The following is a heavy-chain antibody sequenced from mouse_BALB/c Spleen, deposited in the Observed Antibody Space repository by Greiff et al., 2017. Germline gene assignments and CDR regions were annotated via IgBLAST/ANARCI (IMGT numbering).Heavy chain of an antibody. CDR2: IYPSDSYT. J-gene: IGHJ2*01. Sequence: QVQLQQPGAELVRPGASVKLSCKASGYTFTSYWINWVKQRPGQGLEWIGNIYPSDSYTNYNQKFKDKATLTVDKSSSTAYMQLSSPTSEDSAVYYCTREGLGPLFDYWGQGTTLTVSS. D-gene: IGHD4-1*01. CDR1: GYTFTSYW. CDR3: TREGLGPLFDY. V-gene: IGHV1-69*02.